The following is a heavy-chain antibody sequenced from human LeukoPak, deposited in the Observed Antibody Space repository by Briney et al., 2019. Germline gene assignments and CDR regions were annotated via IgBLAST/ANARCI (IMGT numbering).Heavy chain of an antibody. V-gene: IGHV4-34*01. Sequence: SETLSLTCAVYGGSFTGHYWTWIPQPPGKGLEWIGEVNAGGDTYYNPSLGSRVTISLDTSKNQFSLRLNSVTAADTALYYCASGEDCSGGSCYRPLDYWGQGTLVTVSS. J-gene: IGHJ4*02. CDR3: ASGEDCSGGSCYRPLDY. CDR1: GGSFTGHY. CDR2: VNAGGDT. D-gene: IGHD2-15*01.